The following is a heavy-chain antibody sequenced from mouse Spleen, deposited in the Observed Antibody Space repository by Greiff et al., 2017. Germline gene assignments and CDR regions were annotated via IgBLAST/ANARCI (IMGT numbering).Heavy chain of an antibody. Sequence: VQLQQSGPELVKPGASVKISCKASGYSFTGYYMNWVKQSPEKSLEWIGEINPSTGGTTYNQKFKAKATLTVDKSSSTAYMQLKSLTSEDSAVYYCARGYGNFPMDYWGQGTSVTVSS. CDR3: ARGYGNFPMDY. D-gene: IGHD2-10*02. J-gene: IGHJ4*01. CDR2: INPSTGGT. V-gene: IGHV1-42*01. CDR1: GYSFTGYY.